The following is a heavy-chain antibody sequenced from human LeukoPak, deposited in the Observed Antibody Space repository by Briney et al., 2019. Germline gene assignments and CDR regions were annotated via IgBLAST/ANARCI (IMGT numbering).Heavy chain of an antibody. CDR3: ARASPEIDNYDFWSGYPYYYYMDV. Sequence: GGSLRLSCAASGFTFSSYSMNWVRQAPGKGLEWVSSISSSSSYIYYADSVKGRFTISRDNAKNSLYLQMNSLRAEDTAVYYCARASPEIDNYDFWSGYPYYYYMDVWGKGTTVTVSS. D-gene: IGHD3-3*01. V-gene: IGHV3-21*01. CDR2: ISSSSSYI. J-gene: IGHJ6*03. CDR1: GFTFSSYS.